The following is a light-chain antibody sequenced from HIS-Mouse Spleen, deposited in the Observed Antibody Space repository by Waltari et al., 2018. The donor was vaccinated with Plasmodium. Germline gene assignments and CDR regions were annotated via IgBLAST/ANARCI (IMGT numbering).Light chain of an antibody. CDR2: GAS. V-gene: IGKV3-15*01. CDR1: QSVSSN. Sequence: SVSTGERATLSCRASQSVSSNLAWYQQKPGQAPRLLIYGASTRATGIPARFSGSGSGTEFTLTISSLQSEDFAVYYCQQYNNWPAWTFGQGTKVEIK. CDR3: QQYNNWPAWT. J-gene: IGKJ1*01.